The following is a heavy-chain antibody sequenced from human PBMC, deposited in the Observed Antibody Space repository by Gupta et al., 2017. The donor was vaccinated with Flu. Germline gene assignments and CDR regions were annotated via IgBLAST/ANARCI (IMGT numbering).Heavy chain of an antibody. CDR3: ARTAGYYDTNGHSRS. Sequence: EVHLLESGGGLVQPGGSLRLSCADSEFTFSSFAMSWVRQAPGRGLEWVSSISGNGGGTYYADSVNGRFTISRDNSKNTLYLQMNSLTAADTAVYYCARTAGYYDTNGHSRSWGQGTLVTVSS. J-gene: IGHJ4*02. CDR2: ISGNGGGT. V-gene: IGHV3-23*01. D-gene: IGHD3-22*01. CDR1: EFTFSSFA.